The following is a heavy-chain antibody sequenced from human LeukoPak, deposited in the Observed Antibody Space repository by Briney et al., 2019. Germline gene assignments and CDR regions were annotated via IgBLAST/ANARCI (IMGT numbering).Heavy chain of an antibody. V-gene: IGHV1-8*01. CDR1: GYTFTSYD. D-gene: IGHD2-15*01. CDR3: ATSKPECSGGSCYSEIGPPYFDY. CDR2: MNPNSGNT. J-gene: IGHJ4*02. Sequence: ASVKVSCKASGYTFTSYDINWVRQATGQGLEWMGWMNPNSGNTGYAQKFQGRVTMTRDTSTSTVYMELSSLRSEDTAVYYCATSKPECSGGSCYSEIGPPYFDYWGQGTLVTVSS.